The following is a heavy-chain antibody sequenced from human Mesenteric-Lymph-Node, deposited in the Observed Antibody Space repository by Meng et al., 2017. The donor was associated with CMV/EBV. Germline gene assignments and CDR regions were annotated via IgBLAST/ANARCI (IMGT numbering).Heavy chain of an antibody. V-gene: IGHV4-39*01. CDR2: IYYSGRT. Sequence: SSTNANYYWGWIRQPPGKGLEWIGSIYYSGRTFHNPSLKSRVTISVDTSKNQFSLKLSSVTAADTSVFYCARLADYDFWTGYHKWFDPWGQGTLVTVSS. CDR3: ARLADYDFWTGYHKWFDP. D-gene: IGHD3-3*01. J-gene: IGHJ5*02. CDR1: SSTNANYY.